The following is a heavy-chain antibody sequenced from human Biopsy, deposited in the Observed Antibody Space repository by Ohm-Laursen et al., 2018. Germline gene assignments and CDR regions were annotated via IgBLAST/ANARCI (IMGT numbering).Heavy chain of an antibody. D-gene: IGHD3-22*01. J-gene: IGHJ3*01. V-gene: IGHV4-4*07. CDR3: ASVVLGPTNDALDL. CDR2: IYPGGST. CDR1: GGDVNNYY. Sequence: SETLSLTCNVSGGDVNNYYWSWIRQPAGKGLEWIGRIYPGGSTNYNPSLKSRVTMSVDTSKKQLSLRLRFVTAADTAMYYCASVVLGPTNDALDLWGQGTMVVVSS.